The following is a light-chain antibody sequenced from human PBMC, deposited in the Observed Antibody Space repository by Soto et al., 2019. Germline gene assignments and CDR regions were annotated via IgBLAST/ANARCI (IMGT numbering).Light chain of an antibody. CDR2: DVS. J-gene: IGLJ1*01. V-gene: IGLV2-14*01. CDR1: SSDVGGYNY. CDR3: SSYTSSSTTHYV. Sequence: QSALTQPASVSGSPGQSITISCTGTSSDVGGYNYVSWYQQHPGKAPKLMIYDVSNRPSGVSNRFAGSKSGNTASLTISGLQAEEEADYYCSSYTSSSTTHYVFGTGTKLTVL.